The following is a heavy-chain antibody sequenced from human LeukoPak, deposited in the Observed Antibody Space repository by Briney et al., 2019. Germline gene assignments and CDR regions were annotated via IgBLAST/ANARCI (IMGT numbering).Heavy chain of an antibody. V-gene: IGHV4-38-2*02. Sequence: SETLSLTCTVSGYSISSGYYWGWIRQPPGKGLEWIGSIYHSGSTYYNPSPKSRVTISVGTSKNQFSLKLSSVTAADTAVYYCARTVSYYYDSSATYYFDYWGQGTLVTVSS. J-gene: IGHJ4*02. D-gene: IGHD3-22*01. CDR2: IYHSGST. CDR3: ARTVSYYYDSSATYYFDY. CDR1: GYSISSGYY.